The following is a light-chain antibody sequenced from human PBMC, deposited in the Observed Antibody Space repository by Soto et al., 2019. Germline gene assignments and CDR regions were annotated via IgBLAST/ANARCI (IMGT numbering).Light chain of an antibody. CDR3: TAFSANRVYL. J-gene: IGLJ1*01. CDR2: GVH. CDR1: SNDIGSYDY. V-gene: IGLV2-14*01. Sequence: LDQPISVAWSPGHSITISCTGNSNDIGSYDYVCWFQQHPGKAPRLLIHGVHNRSPGISGRFSASKSGLTASLTISGLQAEDEADYYCTAFSANRVYLFGPGTKVTVL.